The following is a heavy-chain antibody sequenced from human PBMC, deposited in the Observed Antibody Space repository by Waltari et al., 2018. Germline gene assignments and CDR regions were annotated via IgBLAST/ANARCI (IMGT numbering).Heavy chain of an antibody. D-gene: IGHD3-3*01. Sequence: QVQLQESGPGLVKPSETLSLTCTVSGGSISSYYWSWIRQPPGKGLEWIGYIYYSGSTNNTPSLKSRVTKSVDTSKNQFSLKLSSVTAADTAVYYCARDRYYDFWSGYPQDAFDIWGQGTMVTVSS. CDR3: ARDRYYDFWSGYPQDAFDI. CDR1: GGSISSYY. V-gene: IGHV4-59*01. CDR2: IYYSGST. J-gene: IGHJ3*02.